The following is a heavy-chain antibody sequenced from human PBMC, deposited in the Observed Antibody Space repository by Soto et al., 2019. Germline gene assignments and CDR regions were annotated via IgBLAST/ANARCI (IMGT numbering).Heavy chain of an antibody. CDR3: ARDLRTP. CDR2: ISSRSNTI. J-gene: IGHJ5*02. Sequence: GGSLRLSCAASGFTFSSSSMNWVRQAPGKGLEWVSYISSRSNTIYYADSVKGRFTISRDNARNSLYLQMSSLRDEDTAVYYCARDLRTPWGQGTLVSVSS. V-gene: IGHV3-48*02. CDR1: GFTFSSSS.